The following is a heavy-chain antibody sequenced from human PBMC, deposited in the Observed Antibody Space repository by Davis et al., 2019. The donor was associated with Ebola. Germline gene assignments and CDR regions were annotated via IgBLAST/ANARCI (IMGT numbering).Heavy chain of an antibody. D-gene: IGHD4-11*01. Sequence: GESLKISCAASGFTVSSNYMSWVRQAPGKGLEWVSVIYSGGSTYYADSVKGRFTISRDNSKNTLYLQMNSLRAEDTAVYYCASDDYRERRKLGYWGQGTLVTVSS. V-gene: IGHV3-53*01. J-gene: IGHJ4*02. CDR2: IYSGGST. CDR1: GFTVSSNY. CDR3: ASDDYRERRKLGY.